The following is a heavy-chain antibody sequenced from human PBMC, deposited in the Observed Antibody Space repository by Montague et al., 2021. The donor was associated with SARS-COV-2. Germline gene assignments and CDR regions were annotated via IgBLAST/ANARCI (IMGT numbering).Heavy chain of an antibody. CDR1: GDSISDYY. J-gene: IGHJ3*01. CDR3: ARGQVTAFAILIVFPAAGALDS. Sequence: SETLSLTCTVSGDSISDYYWSWIRQPPGKGLEWIGCVFYNGDTNYNPSLKSRVTTSVETSKNQFSLKLTSATAADTATYYCARGQVTAFAILIVFPAAGALDSWGRGTTVTVSS. CDR2: VFYNGDT. V-gene: IGHV4-59*12. D-gene: IGHD2-21*01.